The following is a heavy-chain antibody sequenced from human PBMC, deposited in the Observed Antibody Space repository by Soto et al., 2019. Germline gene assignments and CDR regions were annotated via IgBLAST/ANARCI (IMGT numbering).Heavy chain of an antibody. CDR3: AKQLGYCSSTSCRDYYYGMDV. Sequence: QVQLVESGGGVVQPGRSLRLSCAASGFTFNNYGMHWVRQAPGKGLEWVAVISYDGSNKYYADSVKGRLTISRDNSKNTLYLQMNSLRAEDTAVYYCAKQLGYCSSTSCRDYYYGMDVWGQGTTVTASS. D-gene: IGHD2-2*01. CDR2: ISYDGSNK. J-gene: IGHJ6*02. CDR1: GFTFNNYG. V-gene: IGHV3-30*18.